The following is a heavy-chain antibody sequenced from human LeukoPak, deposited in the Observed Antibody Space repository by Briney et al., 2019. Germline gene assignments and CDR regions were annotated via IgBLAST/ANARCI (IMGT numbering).Heavy chain of an antibody. D-gene: IGHD3-3*01. V-gene: IGHV1-8*01. CDR3: ARGQFLEWLLPGDYYYGMDV. CDR1: GYTFTSYD. CDR2: MNPNSGNT. J-gene: IGHJ6*02. Sequence: GASVKVSCKASGYTFTSYDINWVRQATGQGLEWMGWMNPNSGNTGYAQKFQGRVTMTRNTSISTAYVELSSLRSEDTAVYYCARGQFLEWLLPGDYYYGMDVWGQGTTVTVSS.